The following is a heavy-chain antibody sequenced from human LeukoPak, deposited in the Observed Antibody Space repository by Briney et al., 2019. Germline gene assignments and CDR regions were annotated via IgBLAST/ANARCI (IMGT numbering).Heavy chain of an antibody. J-gene: IGHJ4*02. V-gene: IGHV5-51*01. D-gene: IGHD2-15*01. CDR2: IYPSDSDT. CDR1: GYTFNGFW. CDR3: ARHWGSGQLPEQIDY. Sequence: GESLKISCRGSGYTFNGFWIAWVRQMPGKGLEWMGIIYPSDSDTKYRPSVQGQVTISADKSISTAYLQWSSLKASDTAMYYCARHWGSGQLPEQIDYWGQGTLVTVSS.